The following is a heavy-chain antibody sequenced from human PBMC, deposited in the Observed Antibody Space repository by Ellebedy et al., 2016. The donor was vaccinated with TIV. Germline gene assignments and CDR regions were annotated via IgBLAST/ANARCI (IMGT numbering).Heavy chain of an antibody. V-gene: IGHV3-48*03. Sequence: GESLKISCAASGFSFSSYEMNWVRQSPGKGLGWVSYISSSGYTEKYADSVKGRFTISRDNAKNTLFLQSSSLRPEDTAVYYCARDEDTKLDAFDIWGQGTMVTVSS. J-gene: IGHJ3*02. CDR1: GFSFSSYE. CDR3: ARDEDTKLDAFDI. D-gene: IGHD2-8*01. CDR2: ISSSGYTE.